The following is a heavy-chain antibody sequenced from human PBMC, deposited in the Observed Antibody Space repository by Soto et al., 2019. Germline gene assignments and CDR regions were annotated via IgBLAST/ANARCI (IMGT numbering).Heavy chain of an antibody. CDR1: GFSFGSYA. CDR3: ARWSYPDY. V-gene: IGHV3-23*01. D-gene: IGHD3-10*01. Sequence: PGGSLRLSCAASGFSFGSYALSWVRQAPGKGLEWVSTISGSGGKTFYADSVKGRFSISRDTSQSTLYLQMNSLRADDTAMYYCARWSYPDYWGQGTRVTVSS. J-gene: IGHJ1*01. CDR2: ISGSGGKT.